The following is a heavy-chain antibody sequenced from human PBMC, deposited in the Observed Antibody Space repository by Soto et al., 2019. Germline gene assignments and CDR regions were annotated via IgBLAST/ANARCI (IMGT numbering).Heavy chain of an antibody. V-gene: IGHV3-49*03. CDR1: GFTFSGFP. CDR2: IRSKAYGVTS. D-gene: IGHD4-17*01. Sequence: EVQLVESGGGLVQPGRSLRLSCAASGFTFSGFPMSWFRQAPGKGLEWVGSIRSKAYGVTSEDAATVKCRFTISKADSNISAYMNMHSLKTEDTAEYDCNGGIYGDYLYSTDYWGQGTLVTVSS. J-gene: IGHJ4*02. CDR3: NGGIYGDYLYSTDY.